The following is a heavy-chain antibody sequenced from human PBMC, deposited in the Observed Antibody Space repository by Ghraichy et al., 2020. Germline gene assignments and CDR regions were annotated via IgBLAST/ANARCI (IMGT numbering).Heavy chain of an antibody. Sequence: ASVKVSCKVSGYTLTELSMHWVRQAPGKGLEWMGSFDPEDGETIYAQKFQGRVTMTEDTTTDTAYMELSSLRSEDTAVYYCASGLKLIAVAGKADFDYWGQGTLVAVSS. CDR3: ASGLKLIAVAGKADFDY. D-gene: IGHD6-19*01. J-gene: IGHJ4*02. CDR2: FDPEDGET. CDR1: GYTLTELS. V-gene: IGHV1-24*01.